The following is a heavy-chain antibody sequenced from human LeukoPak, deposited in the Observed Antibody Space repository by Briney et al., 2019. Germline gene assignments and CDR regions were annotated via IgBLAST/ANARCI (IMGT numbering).Heavy chain of an antibody. J-gene: IGHJ6*03. CDR1: GGSISSSSYY. CDR2: IYTSGST. D-gene: IGHD3-9*01. CDR3: ARENLKNYDILTGDNYYYYYYMDV. V-gene: IGHV4-61*02. Sequence: SETLSLTCTVSGGSISSSSYYWSWIRQPAGKGLEWIGRIYTSGSTNYNPSLKSRVTMSVDTSKNQFSLKLSSVTAADTAVYYCARENLKNYDILTGDNYYYYYYMDVWGKGTTVTISS.